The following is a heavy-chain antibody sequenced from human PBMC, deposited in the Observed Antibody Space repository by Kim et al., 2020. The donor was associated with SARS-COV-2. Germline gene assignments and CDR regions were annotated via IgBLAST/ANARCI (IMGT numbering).Heavy chain of an antibody. D-gene: IGHD6-13*01. V-gene: IGHV3-30*04. CDR2: ISYDGSNK. Sequence: GGSLRLSCAASGFTFSSYAMHWVRQAPGKGLEWVAVISYDGSNKYYADSVKGRFTISRDNSKNTLYLQMNSLRAEDTAVYYCARGSPTAIAAAGRAIDYWGQGTLVTVSS. CDR3: ARGSPTAIAAAGRAIDY. CDR1: GFTFSSYA. J-gene: IGHJ4*02.